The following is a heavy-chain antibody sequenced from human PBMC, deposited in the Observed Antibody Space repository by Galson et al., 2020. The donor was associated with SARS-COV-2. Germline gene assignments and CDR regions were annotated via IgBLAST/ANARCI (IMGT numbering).Heavy chain of an antibody. V-gene: IGHV1-2*02. J-gene: IGHJ6*03. CDR3: ARDDSEDIIVVDYYMDV. Sequence: PVASVKVSCKASGYTFTDYYMHWVRQAPGQGLEWMGWISPRSGGTNYAQKFKGRVSMTTDTSINTVYMELSRLRSDDTAIYYCARDDSEDIIVVDYYMDVWGKGTTVTVSS. CDR1: GYTFTDYY. D-gene: IGHD2-2*01. CDR2: ISPRSGGT.